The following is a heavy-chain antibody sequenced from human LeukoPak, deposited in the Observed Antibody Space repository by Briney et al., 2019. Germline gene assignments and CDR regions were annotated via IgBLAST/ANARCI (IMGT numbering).Heavy chain of an antibody. CDR1: GYRFTSYW. J-gene: IGHJ5*02. V-gene: IGHV5-10-1*01. Sequence: GESLQISCKGSGYRFTSYWISWVRQMPGKGREWMGRIDPSDSYTNYSPSFQGHVTISADKSISTAYLQWSSLKASDTAMYYCAREYSSSSAWFDPWGQGTLVTVSS. CDR3: AREYSSSSAWFDP. D-gene: IGHD6-6*01. CDR2: IDPSDSYT.